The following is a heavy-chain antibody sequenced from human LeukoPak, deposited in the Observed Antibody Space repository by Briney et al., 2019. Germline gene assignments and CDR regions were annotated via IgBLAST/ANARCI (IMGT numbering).Heavy chain of an antibody. V-gene: IGHV3-30*03. J-gene: IGHJ4*02. D-gene: IGHD4-17*01. CDR2: ISYDGSNK. Sequence: GGPLRLSCAASGFTFNSYGMHWVRQAPGKGLEWVAVISYDGSNKYSADSVKGRFTISRDNSKNTLYLQMNSLRAEDTAVYYCATDHGFHYGAYFDYWGQGTLVTVSS. CDR1: GFTFNSYG. CDR3: ATDHGFHYGAYFDY.